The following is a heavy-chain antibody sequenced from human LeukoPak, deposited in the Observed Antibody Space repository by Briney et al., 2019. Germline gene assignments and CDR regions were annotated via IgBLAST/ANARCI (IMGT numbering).Heavy chain of an antibody. V-gene: IGHV3-9*01. J-gene: IGHJ4*02. CDR2: ISWNSGSI. CDR1: GFTFDDYA. Sequence: GRSLRLSCAASGFTFDDYAMHWVRQAPGKGLEWASGISWNSGSIGYADSVKGRFTISRDNAKNSLYLQMNSLRAEDTALYYCAKGTYYYDSSGLFDYWGQGTLVTVSS. CDR3: AKGTYYYDSSGLFDY. D-gene: IGHD3-22*01.